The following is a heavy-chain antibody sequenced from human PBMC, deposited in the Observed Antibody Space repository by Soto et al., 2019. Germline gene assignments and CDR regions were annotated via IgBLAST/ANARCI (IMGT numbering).Heavy chain of an antibody. CDR1: GGSISSGGYS. V-gene: IGHV4-30-2*01. CDR2: IYHSGST. Sequence: PSETLSLTCAVSGGSISSGGYSWSWIRQPPGKGLEWIGYIYHSGSTYYNPSLKSRVTISVDRSKNQFSLKLSSVTAADTAVYYCARLGAAGYYFDYWGQGTLVTVSS. D-gene: IGHD6-13*01. J-gene: IGHJ4*02. CDR3: ARLGAAGYYFDY.